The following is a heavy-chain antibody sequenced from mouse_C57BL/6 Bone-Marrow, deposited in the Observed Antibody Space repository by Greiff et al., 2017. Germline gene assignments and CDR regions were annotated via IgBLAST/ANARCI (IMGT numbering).Heavy chain of an antibody. CDR1: GYTFTSYW. Sequence: QVQLQQPGAELVMPGALVKLSCKASGYTFTSYWMHWVKQRPGQGLEWIGEIDPSDSYTNYNQKFKGKSTLTVDKSSSTAYMQLSSLTSEDSAVYYCARYGYGSPFDYWGQGTTLTVSS. CDR3: ARYGYGSPFDY. J-gene: IGHJ2*01. D-gene: IGHD1-1*01. V-gene: IGHV1-69*01. CDR2: IDPSDSYT.